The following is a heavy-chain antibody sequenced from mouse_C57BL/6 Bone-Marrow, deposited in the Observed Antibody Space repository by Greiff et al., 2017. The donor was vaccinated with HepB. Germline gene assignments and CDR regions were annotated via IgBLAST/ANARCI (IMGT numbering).Heavy chain of an antibody. J-gene: IGHJ3*01. CDR2: IYPGDGDT. V-gene: IGHV1-82*01. D-gene: IGHD2-3*01. CDR1: GYAFSSSW. Sequence: QVQLQQSGPELVKPGASVKISCKASGYAFSSSWMNWVKQRPGKGLEWIGRIYPGDGDTNYNGKFKGKATLTADKSSSTAYMLLSSLTSEDSAVYFCARERIYDGYYIFAYWGQGTLVTVSA. CDR3: ARERIYDGYYIFAY.